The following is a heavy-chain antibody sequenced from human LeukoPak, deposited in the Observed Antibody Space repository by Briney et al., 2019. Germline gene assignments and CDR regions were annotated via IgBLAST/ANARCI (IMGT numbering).Heavy chain of an antibody. D-gene: IGHD1-20*01. Sequence: GGSLRLSCAASGFTFSSYAMSWVRQAPGKGLEWVSAIRAAGTSTYYADSVRGRFTISRDNSKNTLYLQMDSLRDEDTAVYFCAKDRRYNWNDGNAFDIWGQGTMVTVSS. V-gene: IGHV3-23*01. CDR3: AKDRRYNWNDGNAFDI. CDR1: GFTFSSYA. J-gene: IGHJ3*02. CDR2: IRAAGTST.